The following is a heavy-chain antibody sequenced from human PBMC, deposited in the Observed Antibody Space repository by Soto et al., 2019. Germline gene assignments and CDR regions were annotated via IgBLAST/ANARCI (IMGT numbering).Heavy chain of an antibody. CDR1: GGSISSGGYY. CDR3: ARDQPTGNYYGSESYPY. CDR2: IYYSGST. Sequence: TLSLTCTVSGGSISSGGYYWSWIRQHPGKGLEWIGYIYYSGSTYYNPSLKSRVTISVDTSKNQFSLKLSSVTAADTAVYYCARDQPTGNYYGSESYPYWGQGTLVTVSS. V-gene: IGHV4-31*03. D-gene: IGHD3-10*01. J-gene: IGHJ4*02.